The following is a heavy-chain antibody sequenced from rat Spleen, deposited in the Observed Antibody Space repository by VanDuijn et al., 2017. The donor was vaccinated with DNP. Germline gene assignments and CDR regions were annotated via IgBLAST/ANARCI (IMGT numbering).Heavy chain of an antibody. CDR3: ARWGSSDWYFDF. CDR1: GYSITSNY. J-gene: IGHJ1*01. V-gene: IGHV3-1*01. CDR2: ISYSGTT. D-gene: IGHD1-2*01. Sequence: EVQLQESGPGLVKPSQSLSLTCSVTGYSITSNYWGWIREFPGNKMQYIGHISYSGTTNYNPSLKSRISITRDTSKNQFFLQLNSVSTEDTATYYCARWGSSDWYFDFWGPGTMVTVSS.